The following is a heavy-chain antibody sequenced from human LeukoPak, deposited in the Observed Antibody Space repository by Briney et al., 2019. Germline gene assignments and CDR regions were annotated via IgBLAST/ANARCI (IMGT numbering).Heavy chain of an antibody. J-gene: IGHJ4*02. D-gene: IGHD5-18*01. CDR1: GVTFSSEW. Sequence: GGTLRLSCAASGVTFSSEWMSCGGEAPGNGLGGVANINKDGSEKYYVDSVKGRFTISRDNAKNSLYLQMNSLRAEDTAVYYCARVLGYSYGSDFDYWGQGTLVTVSS. CDR2: INKDGSEK. CDR3: ARVLGYSYGSDFDY. V-gene: IGHV3-7*01.